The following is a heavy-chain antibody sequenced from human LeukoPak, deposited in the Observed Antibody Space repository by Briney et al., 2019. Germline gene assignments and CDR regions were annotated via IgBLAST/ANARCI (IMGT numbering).Heavy chain of an antibody. J-gene: IGHJ3*02. CDR3: ARGWSYYDSSGFDAFDI. CDR2: IYSGGST. D-gene: IGHD3-22*01. Sequence: GGSLRLSCAASGFTVSSNYMSWVRQAPGKGLEWVSVIYSGGSTYYADSVKGRFTISRHNSKNTLYLQMNSLRAEDTAVYYCARGWSYYDSSGFDAFDIRGQGTMVTVSS. V-gene: IGHV3-53*04. CDR1: GFTVSSNY.